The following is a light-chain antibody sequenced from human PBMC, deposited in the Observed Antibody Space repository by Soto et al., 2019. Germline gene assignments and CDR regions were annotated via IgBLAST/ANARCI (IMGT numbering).Light chain of an antibody. CDR2: GAS. Sequence: DIQLTQSPCFLSASVGDRVTITCRASQGIGTYLAWYQQKPGKAPKLLISGASTLQSGVSSRFSGGGSGTEFTLTISSLQPEDFATYFCQQLHTFGVTFVGGTKV. J-gene: IGKJ4*01. CDR1: QGIGTY. CDR3: QQLHTFGVT. V-gene: IGKV1-9*01.